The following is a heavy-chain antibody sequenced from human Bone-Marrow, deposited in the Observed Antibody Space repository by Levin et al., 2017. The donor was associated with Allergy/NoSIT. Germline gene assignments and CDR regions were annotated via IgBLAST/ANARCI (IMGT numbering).Heavy chain of an antibody. D-gene: IGHD5-24*01. CDR3: ARSGSLAPMTGYHFDS. V-gene: IGHV4-30-4*01. Sequence: SETLSLTCTVSGGSINSGDYFWSWIRQPPGKGLEWIGYVYYSRSTYYSPSLKSRVTISVDASKNQFSLKLNSVTAADTAVYYCARSGSLAPMTGYHFDSWGQGTLVTVSS. CDR1: GGSINSGDYF. J-gene: IGHJ4*02. CDR2: VYYSRST.